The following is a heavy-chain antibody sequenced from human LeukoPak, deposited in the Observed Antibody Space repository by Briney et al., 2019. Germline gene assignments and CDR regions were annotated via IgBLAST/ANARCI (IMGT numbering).Heavy chain of an antibody. CDR3: ARDVRLAYPRPFQH. D-gene: IGHD6-19*01. J-gene: IGHJ1*01. CDR2: ISSSSSYI. V-gene: IGHV3-21*01. Sequence: AGGSLRLSCAASGFTFSSYSMNWVRQAPGKGLEWVSSISSSSSYIYYADSVKGRFTISRDNAKNSLYLQMNSLRAEDTAVYYCARDVRLAYPRPFQHWGQGTLVTVSS. CDR1: GFTFSSYS.